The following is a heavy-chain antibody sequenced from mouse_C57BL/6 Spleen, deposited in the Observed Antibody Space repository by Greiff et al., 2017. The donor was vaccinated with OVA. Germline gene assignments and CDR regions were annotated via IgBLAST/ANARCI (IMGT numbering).Heavy chain of an antibody. CDR3: ARNGYYGLDY. CDR1: GYTFTSYW. J-gene: IGHJ2*01. Sequence: VQLQQSGAELVRPGSSVKLSCKASGYTFTSYWMDWVKQRPGQGLEWIGNIYPSDSETHYNQKFKDKATLTVDKSSSTAYMQLSSLTSEDSAVYYCARNGYYGLDYWGQGTTLTVSS. CDR2: IYPSDSET. V-gene: IGHV1-61*01. D-gene: IGHD1-1*01.